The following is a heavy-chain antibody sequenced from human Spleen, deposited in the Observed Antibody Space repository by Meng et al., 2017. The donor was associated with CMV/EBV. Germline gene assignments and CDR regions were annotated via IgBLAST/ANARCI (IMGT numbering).Heavy chain of an antibody. J-gene: IGHJ6*02. V-gene: IGHV1-18*04. CDR3: ARDFIYRSGYPRRAGMDV. CDR1: GYTFTNYG. D-gene: IGHD3-3*01. Sequence: ASVKVSCKASGYTFTNYGISWVRQAPGQGLEWMGWISPYNGDTNYAQKVKGRVTISTDTSATTAYMELKSLRSDDAAVYYCARDFIYRSGYPRRAGMDVWGQGTTVTVSS. CDR2: ISPYNGDT.